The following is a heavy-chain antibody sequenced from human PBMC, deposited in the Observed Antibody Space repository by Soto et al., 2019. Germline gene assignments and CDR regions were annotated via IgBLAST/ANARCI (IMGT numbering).Heavy chain of an antibody. CDR2: ISYDGSNT. V-gene: IGHV3-30*18. CDR3: AKEGGXSGSXYISSSYYFDY. Sequence: QVQLVESGGGVVQPGRSLRLSCVXXXFXXXXYXMHXVRXAXGXGLEWVAIISYDGSNTYYADSVKGRFTISRDNSKNTLYLQMNSLRAEDTSVYYCAKEGGXSGSXYISSSYYFDYWGQGTLVTVSS. D-gene: IGHD1-26*01. CDR1: XFXXXXYX. J-gene: IGHJ4*02.